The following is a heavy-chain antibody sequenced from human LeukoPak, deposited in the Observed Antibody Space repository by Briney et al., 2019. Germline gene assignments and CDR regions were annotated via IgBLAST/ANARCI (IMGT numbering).Heavy chain of an antibody. CDR2: IYYSGST. J-gene: IGHJ4*02. CDR1: GGSFSGYY. CDR3: AREAGSYWDY. V-gene: IGHV4-31*11. D-gene: IGHD5-18*01. Sequence: SETLSLTCAVYGGSFSGYYWSWIRQHPGKGLEWIGYIYYSGSTYYNPSLKSRVTISVDTSKNQFSLKLSSVTAADTAVYYCAREAGSYWDYWGQGTLVTVSS.